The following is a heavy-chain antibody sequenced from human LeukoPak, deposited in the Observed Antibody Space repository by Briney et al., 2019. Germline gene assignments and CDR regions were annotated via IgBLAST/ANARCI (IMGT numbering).Heavy chain of an antibody. CDR2: IRYDGSNK. J-gene: IGHJ6*03. CDR3: AKGPHPRFELWFDYYYYYMDV. D-gene: IGHD3-10*01. CDR1: GFTFSSYG. Sequence: AGGSLRLSCAASGFTFSSYGMHWVRQAPGKGLEWVAFIRYDGSNKYYADSVKGRFTISRDNSKNTLYLQMNSLRAEDTAVYYCAKGPHPRFELWFDYYYYYMDVWGKGTTVTVPS. V-gene: IGHV3-30*02.